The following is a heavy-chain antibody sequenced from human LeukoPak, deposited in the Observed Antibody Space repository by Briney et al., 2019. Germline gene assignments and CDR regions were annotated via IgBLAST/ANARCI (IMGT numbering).Heavy chain of an antibody. CDR2: IYTSGST. D-gene: IGHD3-3*01. CDR1: GGSISSYY. J-gene: IGHJ4*02. V-gene: IGHV4-4*07. CDR3: ARIDYDFWSGYKDVEDY. Sequence: SETLSLTCTVSGGSISSYYWSWIRQPAGKGLEWIGRIYTSGSTNYNPSLKSRVTMSVDTSKNQFSLKLSSVTAADTAVYYCARIDYDFWSGYKDVEDYWGQGTLVTVSS.